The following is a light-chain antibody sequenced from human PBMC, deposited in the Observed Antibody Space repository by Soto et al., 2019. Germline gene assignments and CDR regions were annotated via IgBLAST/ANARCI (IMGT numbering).Light chain of an antibody. CDR2: GAS. J-gene: IGKJ4*01. CDR1: QSVRSTS. Sequence: VLTQSPGTLSLSPGERATLSCRASQSVRSTSLAWYQQKPGQAPRLLIYGASSRATGIPDRFSGGGSGTDFTLTISRLEPEDFAVYYCQQYNNWPRTFGGGTKVDIK. V-gene: IGKV3-20*01. CDR3: QQYNNWPRT.